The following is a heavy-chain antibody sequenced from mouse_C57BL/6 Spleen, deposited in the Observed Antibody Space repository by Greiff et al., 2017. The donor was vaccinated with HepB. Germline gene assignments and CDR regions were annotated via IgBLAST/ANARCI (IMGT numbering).Heavy chain of an antibody. V-gene: IGHV1-52*01. J-gene: IGHJ3*01. Sequence: VQLQQPGAELVRPGSSVKLSCKASGYTFTSYWMHWVKQRPIQGLEWIGNIDPSDSETHYNQKFKDKATLTVDKSSSTAYMQLSSLTSEDSAVYYCARSRYDYAFAYWGQGTLVTVSA. CDR3: ARSRYDYAFAY. CDR2: IDPSDSET. D-gene: IGHD2-4*01. CDR1: GYTFTSYW.